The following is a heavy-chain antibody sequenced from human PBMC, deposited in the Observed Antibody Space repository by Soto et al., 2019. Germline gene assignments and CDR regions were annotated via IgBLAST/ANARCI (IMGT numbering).Heavy chain of an antibody. CDR2: IDPSDSYT. Sequence: GESLKISCKGSGYSFTSYWISWVRQMPGKGLEWMGRIDPSDSYTNYSPSFQGHVTISADKSISTAYLQWSSLKASDTAMYYCARREGSIAAAGYYYYHYGMDVWGQGTTVTVSS. D-gene: IGHD6-13*01. V-gene: IGHV5-10-1*01. J-gene: IGHJ6*02. CDR3: ARREGSIAAAGYYYYHYGMDV. CDR1: GYSFTSYW.